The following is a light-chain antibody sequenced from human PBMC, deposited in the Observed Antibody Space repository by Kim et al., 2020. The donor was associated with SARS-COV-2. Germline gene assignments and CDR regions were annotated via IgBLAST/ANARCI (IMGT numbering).Light chain of an antibody. J-gene: IGLJ2*01. CDR3: QAWDSSAAV. CDR1: KVGTKC. Sequence: VPPGQTARFPCSGDKVGTKCAFCDQQKPGQPPMLFMFQHDKRPSGSSHRFSASNSGNTAILTISGTRTIDEADYYCQAWDSSAAVFGGGTQLTVL. V-gene: IGLV3-1*01. CDR2: QHD.